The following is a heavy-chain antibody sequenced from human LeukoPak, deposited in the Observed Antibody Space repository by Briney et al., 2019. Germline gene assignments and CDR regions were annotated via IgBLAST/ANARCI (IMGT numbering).Heavy chain of an antibody. Sequence: GGSLRLSCAASGFTLSSYAMHWVRQAPGKGLEWVSVIYSGGSTYYADSVKGRFTISRDNSKNTLYLQMNSLRAEDTAVYYCARVVVSSSWYPPSYWYFDLWGRGTLVTVSS. J-gene: IGHJ2*01. CDR3: ARVVVSSSWYPPSYWYFDL. CDR2: IYSGGST. V-gene: IGHV3-53*01. D-gene: IGHD6-13*01. CDR1: GFTLSSYA.